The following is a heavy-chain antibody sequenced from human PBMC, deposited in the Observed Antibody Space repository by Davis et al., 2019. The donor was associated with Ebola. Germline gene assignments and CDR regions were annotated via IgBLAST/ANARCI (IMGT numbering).Heavy chain of an antibody. CDR3: ARGRQLWLRGMDV. CDR2: INPSGGST. CDR1: GYTFTSYY. Sequence: AASVKVSCKASGYTFTSYYMHWVRQAPGQGLEWMGIINPSGGSTSYAQKFQGRVTITRDTSASTAYMELSSLRSEDTAVYYCARGRQLWLRGMDVWGKGTTVTVSS. J-gene: IGHJ6*04. V-gene: IGHV1-46*01. D-gene: IGHD5-18*01.